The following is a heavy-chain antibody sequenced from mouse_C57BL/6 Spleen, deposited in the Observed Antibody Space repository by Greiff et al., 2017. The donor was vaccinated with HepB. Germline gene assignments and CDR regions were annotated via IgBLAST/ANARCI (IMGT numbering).Heavy chain of an antibody. J-gene: IGHJ1*03. D-gene: IGHD1-1*01. Sequence: QVQLQQPGAELVKPGASVKLSCKASGYTFTSYWMHWVKQRPGQGLEWIGMIHPNSGSTNYNEKFKSKATLTVDKSSSTAYMQLSSLTSEDSAFYYCAPNYGSSNWYFDVWGTGTTVTVSS. CDR1: GYTFTSYW. V-gene: IGHV1-64*01. CDR2: IHPNSGST. CDR3: APNYGSSNWYFDV.